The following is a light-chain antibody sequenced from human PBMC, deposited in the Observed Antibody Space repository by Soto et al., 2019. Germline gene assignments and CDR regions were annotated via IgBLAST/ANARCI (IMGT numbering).Light chain of an antibody. CDR2: AAS. Sequence: DIQMTQSPSSLSASVGDRVPITCRASQSISSYLNWYQQKPGKAPKLLIYAASSLQSGVPSRFSGSGSGTDFTLTTRSLQPEDFATYYSQQSYSTPLTFGGGTKVDIK. J-gene: IGKJ4*01. V-gene: IGKV1-39*01. CDR1: QSISSY. CDR3: QQSYSTPLT.